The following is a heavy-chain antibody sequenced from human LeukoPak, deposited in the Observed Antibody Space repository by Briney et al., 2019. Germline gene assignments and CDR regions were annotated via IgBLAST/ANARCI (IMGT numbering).Heavy chain of an antibody. CDR2: VYNIGST. CDR3: AREDSSWYVGY. J-gene: IGHJ4*02. V-gene: IGHV4-59*13. Sequence: PSETLSLTCTVSGGSINTYYWTWIRQPPGEGLEWIGFVYNIGSTNYNPSLKSRVTISLDTSKSQFSLKLSSVTAADTAVYYCAREDSSWYVGYWGQGTLVTVSP. CDR1: GGSINTYY. D-gene: IGHD6-13*01.